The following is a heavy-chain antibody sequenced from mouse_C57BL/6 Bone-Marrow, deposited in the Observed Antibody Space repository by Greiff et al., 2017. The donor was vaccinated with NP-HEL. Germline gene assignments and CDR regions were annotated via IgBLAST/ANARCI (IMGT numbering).Heavy chain of an antibody. J-gene: IGHJ3*01. CDR1: GFTFSSYG. Sequence: EVKLMESGGDLVKPGGSLKLSCAASGFTFSSYGMSWVRQTPDKRLEWVATISSGGSYTYYPDSVKGRFTISRDHAKNTLYLQMSSLKSEDTAMYYCARRPFAYWGQGTLVTVSA. V-gene: IGHV5-6*02. CDR2: ISSGGSYT. CDR3: ARRPFAY.